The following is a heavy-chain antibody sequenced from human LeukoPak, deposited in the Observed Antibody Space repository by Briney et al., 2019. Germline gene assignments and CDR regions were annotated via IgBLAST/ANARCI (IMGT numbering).Heavy chain of an antibody. CDR2: IYPGDSDI. CDR1: GYNFTNYW. D-gene: IGHD2-15*01. CDR3: ARHIRYCSGGRCSSNGWFDP. Sequence: GESLKISCKGSGYNFTNYWIGWVRQMPGKGLEWMGIIYPGDSDIRYSPSFQGQVTISADKSISTAYLQWTSLKASDTAMYYCARHIRYCSGGRCSSNGWFDPWGQGTLVTVSS. V-gene: IGHV5-51*01. J-gene: IGHJ5*02.